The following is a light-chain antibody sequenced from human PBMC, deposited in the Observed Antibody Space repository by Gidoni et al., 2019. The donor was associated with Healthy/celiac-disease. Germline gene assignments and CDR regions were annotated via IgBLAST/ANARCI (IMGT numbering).Light chain of an antibody. CDR1: QSVLYSSNNKNY. CDR3: QQYYSTPLT. CDR2: WAS. Sequence: DIVMTQSPDSLAVSLGERATINCKSSQSVLYSSNNKNYVAWYPQKPGQPPKLLIYWASTRESGVPDRFSGSGSGTDFTLTISSLQAEDVAVYYYQQYYSTPLTFGGGTKVEIK. J-gene: IGKJ4*01. V-gene: IGKV4-1*01.